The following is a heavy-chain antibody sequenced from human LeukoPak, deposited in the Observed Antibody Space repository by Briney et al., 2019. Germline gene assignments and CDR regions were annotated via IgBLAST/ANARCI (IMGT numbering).Heavy chain of an antibody. CDR3: ARDIVVVPAAPGMDV. J-gene: IGHJ6*02. CDR2: IYSGGST. D-gene: IGHD2-2*01. V-gene: IGHV3-66*01. CDR1: GFTVSSNY. Sequence: GGSLRLSCAASGFTVSSNYMSWVRQAPGKGLEWVSVIYSGGSTYYADSVKGRFTISRDNSKNTLYLQMNSLRAEDTAVYYCARDIVVVPAAPGMDVWGQGTKVTVSS.